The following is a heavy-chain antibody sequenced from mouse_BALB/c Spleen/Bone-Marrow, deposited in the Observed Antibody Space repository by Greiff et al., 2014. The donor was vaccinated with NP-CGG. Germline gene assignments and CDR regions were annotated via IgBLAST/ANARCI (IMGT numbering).Heavy chain of an antibody. J-gene: IGHJ1*01. CDR3: AGGDYGSTYRYFDV. CDR2: VNPNNGGT. CDR1: GYSFTDYY. V-gene: IGHV1-34*01. Sequence: EVMLVESGPDLVKPGASVKMSCKASGYSFTDYYMHWVKQSHGKSLEWIGRVNPNNGGTSYNQKFKGKAILTVDKSSSTAYMEPRSLTPGASAFYYWAGGDYGSTYRYFDVWGAGTTVPFSS. D-gene: IGHD1-1*01.